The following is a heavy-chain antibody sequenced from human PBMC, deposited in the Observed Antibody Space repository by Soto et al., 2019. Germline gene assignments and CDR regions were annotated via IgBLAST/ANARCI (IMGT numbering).Heavy chain of an antibody. D-gene: IGHD1-1*01. CDR1: GYNFTPFW. Sequence: PVESLNSSCKASGYNFTPFWIVWVLQMPGKGLEWMGFIYPGGSDTRYNPSFQDQVTISADKSTSTAYLQWSSLKASDTAMYYCASRKKTTDAFDIWGQGTMVTVSS. CDR3: ASRKKTTDAFDI. CDR2: IYPGGSDT. V-gene: IGHV5-51*01. J-gene: IGHJ3*02.